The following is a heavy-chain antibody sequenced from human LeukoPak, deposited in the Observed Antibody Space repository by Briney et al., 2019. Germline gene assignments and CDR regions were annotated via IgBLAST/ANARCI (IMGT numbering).Heavy chain of an antibody. CDR2: ISSSGSTI. V-gene: IGHV3-48*03. Sequence: GGSLRLSCAASGFTFSSYEMNWVRQAPGKGLEWVSYISSSGSTIYFADSVKGRFTISRDNAKNSLYLQMNSLRAEDTAVYYCARAWDAYCVGDCYVPRESYFDYWGQGTLVTVSS. CDR3: ARAWDAYCVGDCYVPRESYFDY. CDR1: GFTFSSYE. D-gene: IGHD2-21*02. J-gene: IGHJ4*02.